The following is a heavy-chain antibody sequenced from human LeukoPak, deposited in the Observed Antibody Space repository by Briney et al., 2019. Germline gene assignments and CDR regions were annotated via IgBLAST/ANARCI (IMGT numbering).Heavy chain of an antibody. Sequence: GGSLRLSCAASGFTFSNAWMSWVRQAPGKGLEWVGRIKSKTDGGTTDYAAPVKGRFTISRDDSKNTLYLQMNSLKTEDTAVYYCTTLQQLTRPYYMDVWGKGTTVTVSS. CDR2: IKSKTDGGTT. CDR3: TTLQQLTRPYYMDV. J-gene: IGHJ6*03. CDR1: GFTFSNAW. D-gene: IGHD6-13*01. V-gene: IGHV3-15*01.